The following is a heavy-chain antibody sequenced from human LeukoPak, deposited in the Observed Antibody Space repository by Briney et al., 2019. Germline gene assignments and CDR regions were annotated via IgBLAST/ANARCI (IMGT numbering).Heavy chain of an antibody. Sequence: GGSLRLSCAASGFTFSDYNMNWVRQAPGKGLEWVSSISSTSGYIYYADSVKSRFTISRDNAENSLSLQMNSLRGEDTAVYYCARGKRGSGTWSFDYWGQGTLVTVSS. V-gene: IGHV3-21*01. D-gene: IGHD6-13*01. CDR1: GFTFSDYN. CDR2: ISSTSGYI. CDR3: ARGKRGSGTWSFDY. J-gene: IGHJ4*02.